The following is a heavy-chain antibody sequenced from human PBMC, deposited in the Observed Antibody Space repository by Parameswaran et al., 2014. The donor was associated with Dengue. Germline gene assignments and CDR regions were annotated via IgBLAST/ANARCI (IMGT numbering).Heavy chain of an antibody. J-gene: IGHJ6*02. CDR3: ARVATSSYYYGMDV. CDR2: INHSGST. V-gene: IGHV4-34*01. Sequence: VRQMPGKGLEWIGEINHSGSTNYNPSLKSRVTISVDTSKNQFSLKLSSVTAADTAVYYCARVATSSYYYGMDVWGQGTTVTVSS.